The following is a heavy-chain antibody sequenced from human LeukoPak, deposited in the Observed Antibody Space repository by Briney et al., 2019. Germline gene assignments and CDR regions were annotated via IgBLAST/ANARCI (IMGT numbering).Heavy chain of an antibody. Sequence: SETLSLTCTVSSGSITGYYWSWIRQPPGKGLEWIAYVYATGTTNYNPSLKTRATISIDTSKNQLSLTLTSLTATDTAVYYCARRGSSYGISGANWFDPWGQGTLVTVSS. CDR1: SGSITGYY. J-gene: IGHJ5*02. V-gene: IGHV4-59*01. D-gene: IGHD5-18*01. CDR2: VYATGTT. CDR3: ARRGSSYGISGANWFDP.